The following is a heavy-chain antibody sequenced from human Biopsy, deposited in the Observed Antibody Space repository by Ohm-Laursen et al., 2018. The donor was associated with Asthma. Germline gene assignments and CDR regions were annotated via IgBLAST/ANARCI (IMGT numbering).Heavy chain of an antibody. V-gene: IGHV1-18*01. CDR1: GYTFNSAG. J-gene: IGHJ6*02. CDR2: ISVYNGNT. Sequence: SVKVSCKSSGYTFNSAGITWVRQAPGQGLEWMGWISVYNGNTKVAQRLQDRVTMITDTSTSTAYMELRSLRSDDTAVYFCARAVDYSHYYGIDVWGQGTTVTVS. D-gene: IGHD3-10*01. CDR3: ARAVDYSHYYGIDV.